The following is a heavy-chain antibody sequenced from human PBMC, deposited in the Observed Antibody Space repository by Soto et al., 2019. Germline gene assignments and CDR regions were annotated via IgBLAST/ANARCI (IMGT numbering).Heavy chain of an antibody. Sequence: QLQLQESGSGLVKPSQTLSLTCAVSGGSISSGGYSWSWIRQPPGKGLEWIGYIYHSGSTYYNPSLKSRVTRSVDRSKNQFSLKLSSVTAADTAVYYCARGITVTKRGYGNWFDPWGQGTLVTVSS. J-gene: IGHJ5*02. CDR2: IYHSGST. V-gene: IGHV4-30-2*01. D-gene: IGHD4-17*01. CDR3: ARGITVTKRGYGNWFDP. CDR1: GGSISSGGYS.